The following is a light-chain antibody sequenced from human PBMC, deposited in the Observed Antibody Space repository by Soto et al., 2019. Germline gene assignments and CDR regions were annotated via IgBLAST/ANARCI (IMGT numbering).Light chain of an antibody. Sequence: DIQMTQSPSSLSASVGDRVTITCRASQSISSYLNWYQQKPGKAPKLLIYAASSLQSEVPSRFSGSGSGTDFTLTISSLQPEDFATYYCQQSYSTPHFGPGTKVDMK. J-gene: IGKJ3*01. CDR3: QQSYSTPH. V-gene: IGKV1-39*01. CDR2: AAS. CDR1: QSISSY.